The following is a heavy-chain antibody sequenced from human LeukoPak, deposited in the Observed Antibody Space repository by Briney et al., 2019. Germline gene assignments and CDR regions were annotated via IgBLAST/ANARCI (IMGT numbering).Heavy chain of an antibody. CDR1: GFTFSNYA. J-gene: IGHJ4*02. CDR3: ATSAYGWTEQFDF. V-gene: IGHV3-23*01. Sequence: PGGSLRLSCAASGFTFSNYAMSWVRQAPGKGLEWVSAIDASGGSTAHADSVRGRFTISRDNSKNTLYMQMNTLRAEDTAVYFCATSAYGWTEQFDFWGQGTLVTVSS. D-gene: IGHD1/OR15-1a*01. CDR2: IDASGGST.